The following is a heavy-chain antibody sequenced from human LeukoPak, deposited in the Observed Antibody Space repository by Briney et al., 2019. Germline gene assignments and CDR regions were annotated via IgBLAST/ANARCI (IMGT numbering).Heavy chain of an antibody. CDR3: AGGLISTNWSGGSCYSPGYWFDP. D-gene: IGHD2-15*01. CDR2: IYYSGST. CDR1: GGSISSYY. V-gene: IGHV4-59*12. Sequence: SETLSLTCTVSGGSISSYYWSWIRQPPGKGLEWIGYIYYSGSTNYNPSLKSRVTISVDTSKNQFSLKLSSVTAADTAVYYCAGGLISTNWSGGSCYSPGYWFDPWGQGTLVTVSS. J-gene: IGHJ5*02.